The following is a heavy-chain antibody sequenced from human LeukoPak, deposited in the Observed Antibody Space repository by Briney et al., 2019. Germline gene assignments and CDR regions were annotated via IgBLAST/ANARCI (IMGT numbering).Heavy chain of an antibody. D-gene: IGHD5-18*01. CDR2: IYSGGST. CDR1: GFTVSSNY. V-gene: IGHV3-66*01. CDR3: ARLRGYSYGSGDY. Sequence: PGGSLRLSCAASGFTVSSNYMSWVRQAPGKGLEWVSVIYSGGSTYYADSVKGRFTISRDNSKNTLYLQMNSLRAEDTAVYYCARLRGYSYGSGDYWGQGTLVTVSS. J-gene: IGHJ4*02.